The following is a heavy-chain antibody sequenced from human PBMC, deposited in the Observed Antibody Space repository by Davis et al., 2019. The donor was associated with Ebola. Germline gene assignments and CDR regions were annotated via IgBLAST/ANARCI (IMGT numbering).Heavy chain of an antibody. CDR2: IRYDGSNK. J-gene: IGHJ4*02. CDR1: GFTFSSYG. V-gene: IGHV3-30*02. Sequence: GESLKISCAASGFTFSSYGMHWARQAPGKGLEWVAFIRYDGSNKYYADSVKGRFTISRDNSKNTLYLQMNSLRAEDTAVYYCAKDLGQLWTFDYWGQGALVTVSS. CDR3: AKDLGQLWTFDY. D-gene: IGHD5-18*01.